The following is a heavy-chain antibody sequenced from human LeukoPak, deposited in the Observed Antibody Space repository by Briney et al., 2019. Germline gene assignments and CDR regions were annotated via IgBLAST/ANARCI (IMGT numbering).Heavy chain of an antibody. D-gene: IGHD3-10*01. Sequence: GGALRLSCAASGFTFSSYAMSWVRQAPGKGLEWVSSISDSGSSTYYADSVKGRCTISRDNSKNTLYLQMNRLTAEDTAVYYCAASGSFYRLDYWGQGTLVTVSS. CDR1: GFTFSSYA. CDR2: ISDSGSST. V-gene: IGHV3-23*01. CDR3: AASGSFYRLDY. J-gene: IGHJ4*02.